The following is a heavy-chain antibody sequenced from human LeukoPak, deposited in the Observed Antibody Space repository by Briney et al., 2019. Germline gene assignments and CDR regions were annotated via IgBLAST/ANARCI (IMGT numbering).Heavy chain of an antibody. CDR2: INSDGINT. Sequence: PGGSLRLSCAASGFTFSNYWMHWVRQAPGKGLVWVSRINSDGINTSYADSVKGRFTISRDNAKNTLNLQMNSLRAEDTAVYYCARAGGTYYGIAFDIWGQGTMVTVSS. CDR3: ARAGGTYYGIAFDI. J-gene: IGHJ3*02. D-gene: IGHD1-26*01. V-gene: IGHV3-74*01. CDR1: GFTFSNYW.